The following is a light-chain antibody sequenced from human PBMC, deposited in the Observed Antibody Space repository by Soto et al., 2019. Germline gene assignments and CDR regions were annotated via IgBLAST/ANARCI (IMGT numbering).Light chain of an antibody. CDR2: AVS. CDR1: SSDVGGYNY. J-gene: IGLJ1*01. CDR3: SSYTTSSTLLYV. V-gene: IGLV2-14*01. Sequence: QSALTQPASVSGSPGQSVTISCTGTSSDVGGYNYVSWYQQHPGKAPKLMIYAVSNRPSGVSNRFSGSKSGNTASLTISGLQAEDEADYYCSSYTTSSTLLYVFGPGTKVTVL.